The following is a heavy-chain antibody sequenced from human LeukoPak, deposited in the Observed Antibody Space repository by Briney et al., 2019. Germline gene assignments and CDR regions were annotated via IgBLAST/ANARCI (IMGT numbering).Heavy chain of an antibody. CDR2: ISGYNANT. D-gene: IGHD3-16*01. V-gene: IGHV1-18*04. Sequence: ASVRVSCKASGYTFTGYYMHWVRQAPGQGLEWMGWISGYNANTNYAQNFQGRVTMTTDTSTHTAYMELRSLRSDDTAVYYCARGSHRLYDYLWGTYESKDYWGQGTLVTVSS. CDR1: GYTFTGYY. J-gene: IGHJ4*02. CDR3: ARGSHRLYDYLWGTYESKDY.